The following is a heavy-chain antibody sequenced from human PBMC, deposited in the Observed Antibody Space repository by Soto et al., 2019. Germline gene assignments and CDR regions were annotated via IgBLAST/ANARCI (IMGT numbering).Heavy chain of an antibody. CDR2: IYYSGST. CDR1: GGSISSYY. V-gene: IGHV4-59*01. Sequence: SETLSLTCTVSGGSISSYYWSWIRQPPGKGLEWIGYIYYSGSTNYNPSLKSRVTISVDTSKNQFSLKLSSVTAADTAVYYCARDRGVCTHGVCTWFDSWGQGTLVTVSS. J-gene: IGHJ5*01. CDR3: ARDRGVCTHGVCTWFDS. D-gene: IGHD2-8*01.